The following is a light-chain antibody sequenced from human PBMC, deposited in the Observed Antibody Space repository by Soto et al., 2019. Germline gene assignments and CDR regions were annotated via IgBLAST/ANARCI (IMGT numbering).Light chain of an antibody. V-gene: IGKV1-39*01. J-gene: IGKJ3*01. Sequence: DIQMTQSPSSLSASVGDRVTITCRASQSISSYLHWYQQKPGKAPKLLIYAASSLQSGVPSRFSGSGSGTVFTLTISSLQPEDFATYYRQQSYSIPNFGPGTKVDIK. CDR2: AAS. CDR1: QSISSY. CDR3: QQSYSIPN.